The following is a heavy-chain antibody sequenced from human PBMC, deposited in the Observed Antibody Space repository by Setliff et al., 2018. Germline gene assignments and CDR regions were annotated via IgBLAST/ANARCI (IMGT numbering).Heavy chain of an antibody. J-gene: IGHJ6*03. D-gene: IGHD5-12*01. CDR3: ARERGDIVTTTSYYYYLDV. V-gene: IGHV1-69*05. CDR1: GHTFISYD. Sequence: SVKVSCKASGHTFISYDISWVRQALGQGLEWMGGIIPIFGTTNYAQRFQGRVTITTDESTSTAYMELSSLRSEDTAVYYCARERGDIVTTTSYYYYLDVWGKGTTVTVSS. CDR2: IIPIFGTT.